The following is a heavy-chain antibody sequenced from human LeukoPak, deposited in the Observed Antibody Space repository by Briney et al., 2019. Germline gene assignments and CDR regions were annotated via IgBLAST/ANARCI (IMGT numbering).Heavy chain of an antibody. CDR1: GFTFSSNY. V-gene: IGHV3-53*01. D-gene: IGHD2-8*01. Sequence: PGGSLRLSCAASGFTFSSNYLSWVRQAPGKGLEWVSVTYSGGSTYYADSVKGRFTTSRDTSKNTLYLQMNSLRAEDTAVYYCARDLGYCTNGECHTRFDYWGQGTLVAVSS. CDR2: TYSGGST. J-gene: IGHJ4*02. CDR3: ARDLGYCTNGECHTRFDY.